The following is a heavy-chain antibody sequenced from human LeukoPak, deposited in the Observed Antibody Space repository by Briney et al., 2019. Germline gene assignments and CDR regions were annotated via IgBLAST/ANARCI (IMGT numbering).Heavy chain of an antibody. V-gene: IGHV4-38-2*02. J-gene: IGHJ4*02. CDR2: IYHSGST. D-gene: IGHD1-1*01. CDR3: ARHAGQNWYEFDY. Sequence: SGTLSLTCTVSGYSISSGYYWGWIRQPPGKGLEWIGSIYHSGSTYYNPSLKSRVTISVDTPKNQFSLKLSSVTAADTALYYCARHAGQNWYEFDYWGQGTLVTVSS. CDR1: GYSISSGYY.